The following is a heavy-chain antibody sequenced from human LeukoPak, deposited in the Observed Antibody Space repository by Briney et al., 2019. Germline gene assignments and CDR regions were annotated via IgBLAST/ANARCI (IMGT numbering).Heavy chain of an antibody. CDR1: GFTFSSFS. CDR3: AGGELTSFFDY. Sequence: PGGSLRLSCAASGFTFSSFSMNWVRQAPGKGLEWVSSISSSSNYIYYADSVKGRFTISRDNAKNSLYLQMNSLRAEDTAVYYCAGGELTSFFDYWGQGTLVTVSS. J-gene: IGHJ4*02. D-gene: IGHD1-7*01. CDR2: ISSSSNYI. V-gene: IGHV3-21*04.